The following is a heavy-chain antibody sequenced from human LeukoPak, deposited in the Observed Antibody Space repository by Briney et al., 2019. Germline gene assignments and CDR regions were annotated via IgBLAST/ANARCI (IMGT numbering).Heavy chain of an antibody. V-gene: IGHV3-21*01. CDR3: ARGIKWEVPLDI. CDR1: GITFSSYT. CDR2: ISSTSSYI. J-gene: IGHJ3*02. D-gene: IGHD1-26*01. Sequence: PGGSLRLSCAASGITFSSYTMNWVRQAPGKGLEWVSSISSTSSYIYYADSVKGRFTISRDNAESSLYLQMNSLRAEDTAVYYCARGIKWEVPLDIWGQETVVTVSS.